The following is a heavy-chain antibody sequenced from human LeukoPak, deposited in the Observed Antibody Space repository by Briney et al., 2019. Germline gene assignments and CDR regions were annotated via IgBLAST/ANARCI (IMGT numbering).Heavy chain of an antibody. Sequence: PSETLSLTCTVSGYSISSGYYWGWIRQPPGKGLEWIGSIYHSGSAYYNPSLKSRVTISVDTSKNQFSLKLSSVTAADTAVYYCARPASSGWYPFDYWGQGTLVTVSS. D-gene: IGHD6-19*01. V-gene: IGHV4-38-2*02. CDR3: ARPASSGWYPFDY. CDR2: IYHSGSA. CDR1: GYSISSGYY. J-gene: IGHJ4*02.